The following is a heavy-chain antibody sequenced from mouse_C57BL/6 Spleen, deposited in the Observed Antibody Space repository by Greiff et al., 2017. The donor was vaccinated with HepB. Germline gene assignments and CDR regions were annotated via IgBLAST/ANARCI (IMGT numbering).Heavy chain of an antibody. CDR1: GYSFTGYY. CDR2: INPSTGGT. CDR3: ARDYGSSYGFAY. D-gene: IGHD1-1*01. Sequence: VQLQQSGPELVKPGASVKISCKASGYSFTGYYMNWVKQSPEKSLEWIGDINPSTGGTTYNQKFKAKATLTVDKSSSTAYMQLKSLTSEDSAVYYCARDYGSSYGFAYWGQGTLVTVSA. V-gene: IGHV1-42*01. J-gene: IGHJ3*01.